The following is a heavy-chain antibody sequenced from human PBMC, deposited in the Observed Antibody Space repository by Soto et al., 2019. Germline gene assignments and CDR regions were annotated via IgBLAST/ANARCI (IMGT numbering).Heavy chain of an antibody. CDR1: GFTFSSYA. Sequence: PRGSLRLSCASSGFTFSSYARIWVRQAPGKGQELVSAISGSGGSTYYADSVKGRFTISRDNSKNTLYLQMNSLRAEDTAVYYCAKDSTYSSGWYGGYYFDYWGQGTLVTVSS. V-gene: IGHV3-23*01. CDR3: AKDSTYSSGWYGGYYFDY. J-gene: IGHJ4*02. D-gene: IGHD6-19*01. CDR2: ISGSGGST.